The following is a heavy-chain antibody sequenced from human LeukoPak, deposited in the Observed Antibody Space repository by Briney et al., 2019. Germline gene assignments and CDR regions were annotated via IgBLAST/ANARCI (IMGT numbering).Heavy chain of an antibody. CDR3: VRDWGYDSSGYWQKYFDT. V-gene: IGHV3-21*01. CDR1: GFTFSSYS. J-gene: IGHJ4*02. CDR2: ISSSSSYI. D-gene: IGHD3-22*01. Sequence: GGSLRLSCVASGFTFSSYSVNWVRQAPGKGLEWVSCISSSSSYIYYADSVKGRFTISRDNAKNSLYLQMNSLRAEDTAVYYCVRDWGYDSSGYWQKYFDTWGQGTLVTVSS.